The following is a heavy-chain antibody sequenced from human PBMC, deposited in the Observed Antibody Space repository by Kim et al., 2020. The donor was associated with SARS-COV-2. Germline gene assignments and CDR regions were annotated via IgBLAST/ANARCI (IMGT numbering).Heavy chain of an antibody. Sequence: GSNKRYAKSGKGRFTISRDNSRNTLYLQMNSLRTEDTAVYYCARDLPTNDYWGQGTLVTVSS. D-gene: IGHD1-1*01. CDR3: ARDLPTNDY. CDR2: GSNK. J-gene: IGHJ4*02. V-gene: IGHV3-30-3*01.